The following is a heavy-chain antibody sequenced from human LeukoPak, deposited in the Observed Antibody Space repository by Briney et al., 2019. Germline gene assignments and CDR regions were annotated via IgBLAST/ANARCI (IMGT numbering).Heavy chain of an antibody. CDR2: IYYSGST. D-gene: IGHD3-3*01. V-gene: IGHV4-59*01. Sequence: SETLSLTCTVSGGSLSSYYWSWIRQPPGKGLEWIGYIYYSGSTNYNPSLKGRVTMSVDTSKNQFSLRLSSVTAADTAVYYCARDTRWIGYWDDAFDIWGQGTMVTVSS. CDR3: ARDTRWIGYWDDAFDI. CDR1: GGSLSSYY. J-gene: IGHJ3*02.